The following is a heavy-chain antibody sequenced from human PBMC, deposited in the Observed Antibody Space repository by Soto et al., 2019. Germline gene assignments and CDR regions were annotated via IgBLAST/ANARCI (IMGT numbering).Heavy chain of an antibody. CDR3: ARVSNEYXVNGAFDY. Sequence: TLSLTCSVSGGSLSGFPXXWIRQPPGKGLEWVGYIYHTGGSNYNPSLKSRLTISLDMSRTQCSLQLTSVTAADTALYYCARVSNEYXVNGAFDYWGLGTXVTVSS. D-gene: IGHD2-2*01. V-gene: IGHV4-59*01. J-gene: IGHJ4*02. CDR2: IYHTGGS. CDR1: GGSLSGFP.